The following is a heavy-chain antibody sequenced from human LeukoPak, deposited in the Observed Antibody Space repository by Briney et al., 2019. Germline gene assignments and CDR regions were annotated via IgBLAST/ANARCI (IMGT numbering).Heavy chain of an antibody. J-gene: IGHJ5*02. CDR2: ISTDGSST. V-gene: IGHV3-74*01. D-gene: IGHD3-16*01. CDR3: ARTRTLPIAGGFDT. CDR1: EFTFSSYW. Sequence: PGGSLRLSCVGSEFTFSSYWMHWVRQGPGKGLVWVSRISTDGSSTDYADSVKGRFTISRENAKNTLYLQMNSLRAEDTAVYYCARTRTLPIAGGFDTWGQGSLVTVSS.